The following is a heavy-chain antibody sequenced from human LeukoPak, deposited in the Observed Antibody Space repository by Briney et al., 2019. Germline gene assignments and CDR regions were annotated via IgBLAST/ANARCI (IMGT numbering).Heavy chain of an antibody. J-gene: IGHJ4*02. CDR2: ISAYNGNT. CDR1: GYTFTSYG. CDR3: ARVDGIAAASIFDY. D-gene: IGHD6-13*01. V-gene: IGHV1-18*01. Sequence: ASVKVSCKASGYTFTSYGISWVRQAPGQGLEWMGWISAYNGNTNYAQKLQGRVTMTTDTSTSTAYMELRSLRSEDTAVYYCARVDGIAAASIFDYWGQGTLVTVSS.